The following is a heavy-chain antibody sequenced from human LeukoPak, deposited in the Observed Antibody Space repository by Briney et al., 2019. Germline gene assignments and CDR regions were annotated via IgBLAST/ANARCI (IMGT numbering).Heavy chain of an antibody. J-gene: IGHJ4*02. CDR1: EFTFSNYW. D-gene: IGHD4-17*01. CDR3: VKETGSTVGSTDFDF. CDR2: LWYDGSNK. Sequence: GGSLRLSCTASEFTFSNYWMTWVRQAPGKGLEWVAVLWYDGSNKYYADSVKGRFTISRDNSKNTLYLQMNSLRAEDTAVYYCVKETGSTVGSTDFDFWGQGTLVTVSS. V-gene: IGHV3-30*02.